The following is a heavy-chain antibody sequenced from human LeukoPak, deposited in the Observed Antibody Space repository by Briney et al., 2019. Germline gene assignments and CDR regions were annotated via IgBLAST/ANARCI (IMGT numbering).Heavy chain of an antibody. Sequence: PGGSLRLSCAASGFTFSSYAMSWVRQAPGKGLEWVSYISSSSTIYYADSVKGRFTISRDNAKNSLYLQMNSLRAEDTAVYYCARALSRGARWFPSALDYWGQGTLVTVSS. CDR2: ISSSSTI. D-gene: IGHD4-23*01. J-gene: IGHJ4*02. V-gene: IGHV3-48*04. CDR1: GFTFSSYA. CDR3: ARALSRGARWFPSALDY.